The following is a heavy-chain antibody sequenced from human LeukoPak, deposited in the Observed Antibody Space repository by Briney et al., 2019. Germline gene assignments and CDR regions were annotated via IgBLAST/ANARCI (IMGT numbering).Heavy chain of an antibody. CDR1: GGTFSSYA. J-gene: IGHJ1*01. CDR3: ARDRDIVVVPAAIGRYFQH. D-gene: IGHD2-2*02. CDR2: IIPIFGTA. V-gene: IGHV1-69*13. Sequence: ASVKVSCKASGGTFSSYAISWVRQAPGQGLEWMGGIIPIFGTANYAQKFQGRVTITADESTSTAYMELSSLRSEDTAVYYCARDRDIVVVPAAIGRYFQHWGQGTLVTVSS.